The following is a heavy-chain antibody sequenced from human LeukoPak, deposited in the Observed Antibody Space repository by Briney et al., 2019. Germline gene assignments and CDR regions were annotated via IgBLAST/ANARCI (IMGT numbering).Heavy chain of an antibody. D-gene: IGHD2-2*01. CDR3: ARGVCSSISYYYFDY. Sequence: TGGALRLSCAASGFTFSNYGMNWVRQAPGKGLEWVPAISYDGSKKYYADSVKGRFTISRDNSKNTLYLQMNGLRAEDTAVYYCARGVCSSISYYYFDYWGQGTLVTVSS. V-gene: IGHV3-30-3*01. J-gene: IGHJ4*02. CDR1: GFTFSNYG. CDR2: ISYDGSKK.